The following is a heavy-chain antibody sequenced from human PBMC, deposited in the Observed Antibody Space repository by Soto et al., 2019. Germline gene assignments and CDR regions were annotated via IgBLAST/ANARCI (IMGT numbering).Heavy chain of an antibody. D-gene: IGHD3-22*01. CDR1: GFTFSSYG. Sequence: GGSLRLSCAASGFTFSSYGMHWVRQAPGKGLEWVAVIWYDGSNKYYADSVKGRFTISRDNSKNTLYLQMNSLRAEDTAVYYCARDLGDSSGYYSHYFDYWGQGTLVTVSS. CDR3: ARDLGDSSGYYSHYFDY. J-gene: IGHJ4*02. CDR2: IWYDGSNK. V-gene: IGHV3-33*01.